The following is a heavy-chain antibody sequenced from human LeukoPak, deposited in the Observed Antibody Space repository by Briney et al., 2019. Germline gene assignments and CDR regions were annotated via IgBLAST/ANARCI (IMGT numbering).Heavy chain of an antibody. CDR2: INHSGST. Sequence: SETLSLTCAVYGGSFSGYYWSWIRQPPGKGLEWIGEINHSGSTNYNPSLKSRITISVDTSKNQFSLKVISVTAADTAVYYCVREHDWGDFDYWGQGTLVTVSS. V-gene: IGHV4-34*01. CDR3: VREHDWGDFDY. D-gene: IGHD3-9*01. J-gene: IGHJ4*02. CDR1: GGSFSGYY.